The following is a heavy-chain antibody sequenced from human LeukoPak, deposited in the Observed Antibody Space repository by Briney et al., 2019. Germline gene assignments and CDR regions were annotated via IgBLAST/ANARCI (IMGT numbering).Heavy chain of an antibody. Sequence: GGSVRLSCAASGFTFSSYAMSWVRQAPGKGLEWVSAISGSGGSTYYADSVKGRFTISRDNSKNTLYLQMNSLRAEDTAVYYCAKDRDFWTTGAAFDIWGQGTLVTVSS. V-gene: IGHV3-23*01. D-gene: IGHD3/OR15-3a*01. CDR2: ISGSGGST. J-gene: IGHJ4*02. CDR3: AKDRDFWTTGAAFDI. CDR1: GFTFSSYA.